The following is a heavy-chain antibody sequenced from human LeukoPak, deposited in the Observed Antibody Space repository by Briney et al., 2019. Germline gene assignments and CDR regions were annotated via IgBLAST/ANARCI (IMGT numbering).Heavy chain of an antibody. CDR1: GGSISSGGYY. CDR2: IYYSGST. Sequence: SETLSLTCTVSGGSISSGGYYWSWIRQHPGKGLEWIGYIYYSGSTYYNLSLKSRVTISVDTSKNQFSLKLSSVTAADTAVYYCARFYSSSRAFDIWGQGTMVTVSS. V-gene: IGHV4-31*03. D-gene: IGHD2/OR15-2a*01. CDR3: ARFYSSSRAFDI. J-gene: IGHJ3*02.